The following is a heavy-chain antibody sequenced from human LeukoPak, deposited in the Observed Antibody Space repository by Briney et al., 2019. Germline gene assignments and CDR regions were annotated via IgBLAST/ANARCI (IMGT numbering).Heavy chain of an antibody. Sequence: SETLSLTCTVSGGSIRSGNYYWSWIRQPAGRGLEWIGRINTRGSTNYNPSLKSRVTISVDTSKNQFSLKLSSVTAADTAVYYCARVIWFGEAFDPWGQGTLVTVSS. CDR1: GGSIRSGNYY. D-gene: IGHD3-10*01. V-gene: IGHV4-61*02. CDR2: INTRGST. CDR3: ARVIWFGEAFDP. J-gene: IGHJ5*02.